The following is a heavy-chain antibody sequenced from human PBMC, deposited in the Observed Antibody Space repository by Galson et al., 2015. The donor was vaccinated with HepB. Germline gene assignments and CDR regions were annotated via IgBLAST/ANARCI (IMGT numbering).Heavy chain of an antibody. D-gene: IGHD3-10*01. CDR2: LYATGNT. V-gene: IGHV3-53*01. Sequence: SLRLSCAASGFSVSDNYLSWFRQAPGKGLQWVSTLYATGNTYSADSVKGRFTISRAESKNTLYLQMNNVGADDTAVYYCVRGLRGVAFYWGQGTLVTVSS. CDR3: VRGLRGVAFY. J-gene: IGHJ4*02. CDR1: GFSVSDNY.